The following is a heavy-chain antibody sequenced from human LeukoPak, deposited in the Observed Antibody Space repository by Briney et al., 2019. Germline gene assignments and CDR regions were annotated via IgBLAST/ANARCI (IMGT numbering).Heavy chain of an antibody. Sequence: SETLSLTCTVSGYSISSGYYWGWIRQPPGKGLEWIGSIYHSGSTYYNPSLKSRVTISVDTSKNHFSLNLSSVTAADTAVHYCAGGNYLLGHAFDFWGQGTMVTVSS. CDR3: AGGNYLLGHAFDF. CDR1: GYSISSGYY. CDR2: IYHSGST. J-gene: IGHJ3*01. D-gene: IGHD1-7*01. V-gene: IGHV4-38-2*02.